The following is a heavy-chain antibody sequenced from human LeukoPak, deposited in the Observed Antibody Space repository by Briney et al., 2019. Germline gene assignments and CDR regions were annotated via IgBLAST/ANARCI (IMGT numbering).Heavy chain of an antibody. Sequence: GGSLRLSCADSGFTFSNYALSSVRQAPGKGLKCVSPISGSGGSTYYAHSVKGRFTISRDDSKSKLHLQMNSLRAEDTAVYYCAKGDYYDSSGYSWYFGLWGRGTLVTVSS. D-gene: IGHD3-22*01. CDR3: AKGDYYDSSGYSWYFGL. J-gene: IGHJ2*01. CDR1: GFTFSNYA. V-gene: IGHV3-23*01. CDR2: ISGSGGST.